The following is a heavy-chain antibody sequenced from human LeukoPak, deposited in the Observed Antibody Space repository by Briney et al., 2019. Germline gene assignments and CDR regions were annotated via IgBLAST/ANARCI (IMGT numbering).Heavy chain of an antibody. J-gene: IGHJ4*02. D-gene: IGHD1-1*01. CDR3: AFGGGTTGLFDF. CDR1: GFTFSSYN. CDR2: ISSSSSTI. Sequence: GGSLRLSCAASGFTFSSYNMKWVRQAPGKGLEWVSHISSSSSTIYYADSVKGRFTISRDNAKNSLYLQMNSLRAEDTAVYYCAFGGGTTGLFDFWGQGTLVTVSS. V-gene: IGHV3-48*04.